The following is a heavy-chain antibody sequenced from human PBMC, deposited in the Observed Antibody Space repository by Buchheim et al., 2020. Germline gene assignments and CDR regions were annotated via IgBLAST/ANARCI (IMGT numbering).Heavy chain of an antibody. CDR2: IYHSGST. Sequence: QVQLQESGPGLVKTSGTLSLTCAVSGGSISSSNWWSWVRQSPGKGLEWIGEIYHSGSTNYNPSLKSRVTISADKSKNQFSLKLSSVTAADMAVYYCARDLFYAILTVYSYGMDVWGQGT. J-gene: IGHJ6*02. CDR3: ARDLFYAILTVYSYGMDV. CDR1: GGSISSSNW. V-gene: IGHV4-4*02. D-gene: IGHD3-9*01.